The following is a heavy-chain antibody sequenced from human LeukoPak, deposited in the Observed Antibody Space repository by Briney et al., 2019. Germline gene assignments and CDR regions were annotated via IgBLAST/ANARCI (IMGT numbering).Heavy chain of an antibody. D-gene: IGHD3-22*01. V-gene: IGHV3-23*01. CDR2: ISGSGGST. CDR1: GFTLSSYG. Sequence: AGGSLRLSCAASGFTLSSYGMNWVRQAPGKGLEWVSGISGSGGSTYYADSVKGWFTISRDNSKNTLYLQMNSLRAEDTAVYYCATWYYYDSSDYYLADYWGQGTLVTVSS. J-gene: IGHJ4*02. CDR3: ATWYYYDSSDYYLADY.